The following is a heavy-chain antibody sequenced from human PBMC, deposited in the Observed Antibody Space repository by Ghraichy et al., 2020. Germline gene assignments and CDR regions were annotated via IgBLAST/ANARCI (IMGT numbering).Heavy chain of an antibody. CDR2: ISSSSSYI. CDR3: ARDGALIDDAFDI. J-gene: IGHJ3*02. D-gene: IGHD2/OR15-2a*01. CDR1: GFTFSSYS. Sequence: GGSLRLSCAASGFTFSSYSMNWVRQAPGKGLEWVSSISSSSSYIYYADSVKGRFTISRDNAKNSLYLQMNSLRAEDTAVYYCARDGALIDDAFDIWGQGTMVTVSS. V-gene: IGHV3-21*01.